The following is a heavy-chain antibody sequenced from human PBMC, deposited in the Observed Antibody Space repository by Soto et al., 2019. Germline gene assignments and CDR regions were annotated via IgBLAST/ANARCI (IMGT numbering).Heavy chain of an antibody. CDR2: IYSSGSA. CDR3: ARGFSSVSMDA. CDR1: GDSLSSAGYY. D-gene: IGHD6-19*01. V-gene: IGHV4-61*08. J-gene: IGHJ6*02. Sequence: TLSVTCTVSGDSLSSAGYYWTWIRQPPGKGLEWIGYIYSSGSANYNPSLKSRVTISRDTSKNQISLKVASVTAADTAGYYCARGFSSVSMDAWGQGTTVTVSS.